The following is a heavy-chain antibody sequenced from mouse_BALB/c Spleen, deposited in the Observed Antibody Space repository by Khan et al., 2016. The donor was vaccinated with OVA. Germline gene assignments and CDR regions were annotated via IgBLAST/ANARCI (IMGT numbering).Heavy chain of an antibody. CDR2: INYSGNN. J-gene: IGHJ3*01. CDR1: GYSITSEYA. Sequence: EVQLQESGPGLVKPSQSLSLTCTVTGYSITSEYAWNWIRQFPGNKLEWMGYINYSGNNRFNPSLKSRTSITRDTSNNQFFLQLNSVTTEDTATYYCARKDYYDYDPFPYGGQGTLVTVSA. D-gene: IGHD2-4*01. CDR3: ARKDYYDYDPFPY. V-gene: IGHV3-2*02.